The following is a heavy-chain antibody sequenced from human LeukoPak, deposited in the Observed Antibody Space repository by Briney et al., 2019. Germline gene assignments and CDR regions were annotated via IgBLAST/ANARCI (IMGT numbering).Heavy chain of an antibody. J-gene: IGHJ3*02. Sequence: PGGSLRLSCAASGFTFSSYAMHWVRQAPGKGLEWVAVISYDGSHKYYVDSVKGRFTISRDNSKNTLSLQMNSLRAEDTAVYYCARDMGSRDSSGYYGPLPGPFDIWAKGQRSPSLQ. CDR3: ARDMGSRDSSGYYGPLPGPFDI. CDR2: ISYDGSHK. V-gene: IGHV3-30*04. D-gene: IGHD3-22*01. CDR1: GFTFSSYA.